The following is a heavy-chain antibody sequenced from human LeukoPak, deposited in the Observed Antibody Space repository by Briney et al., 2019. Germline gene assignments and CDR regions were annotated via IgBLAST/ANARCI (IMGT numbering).Heavy chain of an antibody. CDR2: ISVDGSAT. J-gene: IGHJ4*02. V-gene: IGHV3-30*04. CDR1: GFTFQNYA. Sequence: PGRSLGLSCAASGFTFQNYAMNWLRQTPDRGLFWVAAISVDGSATNYADSVKGRFTVSRDNSKNTLYLQMNNLRPDDTAVYYCARDFDYWGQGTLVTVSS. CDR3: ARDFDY.